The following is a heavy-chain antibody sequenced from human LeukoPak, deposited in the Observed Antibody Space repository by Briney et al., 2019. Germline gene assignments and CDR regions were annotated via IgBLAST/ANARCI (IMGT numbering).Heavy chain of an antibody. D-gene: IGHD4-17*01. J-gene: IGHJ4*02. CDR2: IYTSGST. V-gene: IGHV4-4*07. CDR1: GASIRSHY. CDR3: ARDYGDYSAGY. Sequence: PSETLSLTCTVSGASIRSHYWSGIRQPAGKGLEWIGRIYTSGSTNYNPSLKSRVTMSVDTSKNQFSLKLSSVTASDTAVYYCARDYGDYSAGYWGQGTLVTVSS.